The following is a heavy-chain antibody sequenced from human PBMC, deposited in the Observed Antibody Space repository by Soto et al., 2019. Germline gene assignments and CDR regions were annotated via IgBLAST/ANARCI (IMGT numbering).Heavy chain of an antibody. D-gene: IGHD2-15*01. CDR1: GYTFTSYG. V-gene: IGHV1-18*01. CDR3: ARDLSGYCSGGSCYLGAFDI. CDR2: ISAYNGNT. J-gene: IGHJ3*02. Sequence: QVQLVQSGAEVKKPGASVKVSCQASGYTFTSYGISWVRQAPGQGLEWMGWISAYNGNTNYAQKLQGRVTMTTDTSTSTAYMELRSLRSDDTAVYYCARDLSGYCSGGSCYLGAFDIWGQGTMVTVSS.